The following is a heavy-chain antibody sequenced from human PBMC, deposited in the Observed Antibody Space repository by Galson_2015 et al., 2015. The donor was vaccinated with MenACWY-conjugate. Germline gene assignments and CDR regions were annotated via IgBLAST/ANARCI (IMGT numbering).Heavy chain of an antibody. Sequence: SVKVSCKASGYTFIRYAMHWVRQAPGQSLEWMGWINAGNGDTKYSQKFQGRVTITRDTSASTAYMELSSLRSEDTAVYYCARDPSSPPYYYYGMDVWGQGTTVTVSS. CDR3: ARDPSSPPYYYYGMDV. J-gene: IGHJ6*02. CDR1: GYTFIRYA. V-gene: IGHV1-3*01. CDR2: INAGNGDT. D-gene: IGHD6-13*01.